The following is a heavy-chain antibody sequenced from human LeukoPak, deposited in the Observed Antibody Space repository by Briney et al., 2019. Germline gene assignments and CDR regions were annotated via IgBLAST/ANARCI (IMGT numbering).Heavy chain of an antibody. D-gene: IGHD3-10*01. Sequence: ASVKVSCKASGYTFTSYDINWVRQATGQGLEWMGWMNPNSGNTGYAQKFQGRVTMTRNTSISIAYMELSSLRSEDTAVYYFARLPPVALLYYGSGSTFDYWGQGTLVTVSS. CDR1: GYTFTSYD. V-gene: IGHV1-8*01. J-gene: IGHJ4*02. CDR2: MNPNSGNT. CDR3: ARLPPVALLYYGSGSTFDY.